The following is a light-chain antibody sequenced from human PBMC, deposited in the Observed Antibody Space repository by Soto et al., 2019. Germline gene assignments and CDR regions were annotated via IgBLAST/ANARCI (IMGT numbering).Light chain of an antibody. V-gene: IGKV1D-12*01. CDR1: QPISSW. CDR3: MQALQTPPYT. Sequence: DIQMTQSPSSVSVSVGDIVTINCRASQPISSWLAWYQHKSGNAPKLLMYAASSLQSGVPSRFSGGGSGTDFTLKISRVEAEDVGVYYCMQALQTPPYTFGQGTKLEIK. CDR2: AAS. J-gene: IGKJ2*01.